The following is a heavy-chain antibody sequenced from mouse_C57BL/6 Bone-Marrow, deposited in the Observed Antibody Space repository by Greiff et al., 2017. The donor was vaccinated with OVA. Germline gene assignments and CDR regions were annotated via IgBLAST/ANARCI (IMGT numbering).Heavy chain of an antibody. D-gene: IGHD1-1*01. CDR2: IDPNSGGT. CDR1: GYTFTSYW. Sequence: QVQLKQPGAELVKPGASVKLSCKASGYTFTSYWMHWVKQRPGRGLEWIGRIDPNSGGTKYTEKFKSKATLTVDKPSSTAYMQLSSLTSEDSAVYYCARRARFYWYFDVWGTGTTVTVSS. J-gene: IGHJ1*03. CDR3: ARRARFYWYFDV. V-gene: IGHV1-72*01.